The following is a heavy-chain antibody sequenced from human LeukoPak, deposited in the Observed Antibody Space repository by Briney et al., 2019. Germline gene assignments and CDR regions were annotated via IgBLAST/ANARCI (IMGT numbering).Heavy chain of an antibody. V-gene: IGHV4-39*01. CDR1: GGSISSSSYY. Sequence: SETLSLTCTVSGGSISSSSYYWGWIRQPPGKGLVWIGGIYYSGCTYYNPSLKSRATISVDTSNDQSSLKLSSVTAADTAVYYCARHGSPVYPPLLPFDYWGQGTLVTVSS. CDR2: IYYSGCT. D-gene: IGHD1-26*01. CDR3: ARHGSPVYPPLLPFDY. J-gene: IGHJ4*02.